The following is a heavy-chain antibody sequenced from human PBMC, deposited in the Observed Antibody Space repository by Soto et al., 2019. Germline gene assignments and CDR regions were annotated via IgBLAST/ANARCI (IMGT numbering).Heavy chain of an antibody. V-gene: IGHV3-15*01. D-gene: IGHD6-19*01. J-gene: IGHJ3*02. CDR3: TTEMRHSSGWYGAFDI. Sequence: GGSLRLSCAASGFTFSYAWMDWVRQAPGKGLEWVGRIKSQTDGGATDYPAPVGDRFTISRDDSKNTLFLQMNSLKTEDTAVYYCTTEMRHSSGWYGAFDIWGQGTMVTVSS. CDR1: GFTFSYAW. CDR2: IKSQTDGGAT.